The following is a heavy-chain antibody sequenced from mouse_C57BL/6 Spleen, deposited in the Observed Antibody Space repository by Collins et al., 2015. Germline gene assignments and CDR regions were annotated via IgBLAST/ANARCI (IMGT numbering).Heavy chain of an antibody. J-gene: IGHJ3*01. D-gene: IGHD4-1*01. CDR3: AAPGTPIAY. CDR2: IYPGDGDT. Sequence: QVQLQQSGPELMKPGASVKISCKASGYAFSSSWMNWVKQRPGKGLEWIGRIYPGDGDTNYNGKFKDKATLTADKSSSTAYMQLSSLTSEDSAVYFCAAPGTPIAYWGQGTLVTVSA. V-gene: IGHV1-82*01. CDR1: GYAFSSSW.